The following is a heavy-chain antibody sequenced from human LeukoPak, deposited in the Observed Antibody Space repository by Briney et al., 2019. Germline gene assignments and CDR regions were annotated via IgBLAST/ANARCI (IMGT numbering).Heavy chain of an antibody. CDR1: GGTFSSYA. CDR2: IIPILGIA. D-gene: IGHD3-22*01. J-gene: IGHJ4*02. CDR3: AGDSSGYPDY. V-gene: IGHV1-69*04. Sequence: SVTVSCKASGGTFSSYAISWVRQAPGQGLEWMGRIIPILGIANYAQKFQGRVTITRDTSASTAYMELSSLRSEDTAVYYCAGDSSGYPDYWGQGTLVTVSS.